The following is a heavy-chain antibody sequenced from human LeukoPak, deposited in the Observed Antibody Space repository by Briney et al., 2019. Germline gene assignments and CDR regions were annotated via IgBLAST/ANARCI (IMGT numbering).Heavy chain of an antibody. J-gene: IGHJ4*02. CDR2: ISAYNGNT. V-gene: IGHV1-18*01. D-gene: IGHD3-22*01. Sequence: ASVKVSCKASGYTFTSYGISWVRQAPGQGLEWMGCISAYNGNTNYAQNFQGRLTMTADTSTSTAYMELRGLRSDDTAVYYCARDLMYYYDSVSYHFDYWGQGTLVTVSS. CDR3: ARDLMYYYDSVSYHFDY. CDR1: GYTFTSYG.